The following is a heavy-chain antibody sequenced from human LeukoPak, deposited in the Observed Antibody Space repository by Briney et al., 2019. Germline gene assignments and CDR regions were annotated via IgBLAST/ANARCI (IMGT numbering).Heavy chain of an antibody. V-gene: IGHV3-23*01. CDR1: GFIFSNYA. Sequence: PGGSLRLSCAASGFIFSNYAMTWVRQAPGKGLEWVSSIRGSGADTYYADSVKGRFTISRDNSKNTLSLHMNTLRAEDTAVYYCAKHFTFYGDSRGYYFDYWAREPWSPSPQ. J-gene: IGHJ4*02. CDR3: AKHFTFYGDSRGYYFDY. D-gene: IGHD4-17*01. CDR2: IRGSGADT.